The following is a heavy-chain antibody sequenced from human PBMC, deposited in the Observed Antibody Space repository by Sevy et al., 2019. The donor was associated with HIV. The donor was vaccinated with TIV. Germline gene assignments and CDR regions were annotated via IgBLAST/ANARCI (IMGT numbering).Heavy chain of an antibody. CDR3: ARDGGYATPFDS. CDR2: VTTDVANT. J-gene: IGHJ4*02. V-gene: IGHV3-74*01. D-gene: IGHD2-15*01. CDR1: GFTFSAYW. Sequence: GGSLRLSCAASGFTFSAYWIHWVRQAPGKGLVWVSRVTTDVANTAFAESVRGRFTISRDNAKNTVYLQMNSLGAEDTAVYYCARDGGYATPFDSWGQGTLVTVSS.